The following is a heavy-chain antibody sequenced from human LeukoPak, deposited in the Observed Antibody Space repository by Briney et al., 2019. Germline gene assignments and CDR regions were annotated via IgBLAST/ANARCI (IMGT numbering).Heavy chain of an antibody. CDR1: GFTFRNSD. J-gene: IGHJ1*01. Sequence: GGSLRLSCAASGFTFRNSDMHWVRQAPGKGPEWVAFIQADGGNKYYADSVKGRFTISRDNSKNTLYLQMNSLRAEDTAVYYCAKDRDSSSRTGYFQHWGQGTLVTVSS. CDR3: AKDRDSSSRTGYFQH. CDR2: IQADGGNK. D-gene: IGHD6-13*01. V-gene: IGHV3-30*02.